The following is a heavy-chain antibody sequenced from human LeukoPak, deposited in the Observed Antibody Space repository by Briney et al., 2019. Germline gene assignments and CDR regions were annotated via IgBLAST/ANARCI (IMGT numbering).Heavy chain of an antibody. CDR2: ISYDGSNK. CDR3: AKVDTAMDYYYYGMDV. Sequence: PGRSLRLSCAASGFTFSSYGMHWVRQAPGKGLEWVAVISYDGSNKYYADSVKGRFTISRDNSKNTLYLQMNSLRAEDTAVYYCAKVDTAMDYYYYGMDVWGQGTTVTVSS. V-gene: IGHV3-30*18. J-gene: IGHJ6*02. CDR1: GFTFSSYG. D-gene: IGHD5-18*01.